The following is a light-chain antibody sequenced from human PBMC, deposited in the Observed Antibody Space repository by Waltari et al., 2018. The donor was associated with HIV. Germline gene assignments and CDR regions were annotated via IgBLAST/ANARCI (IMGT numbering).Light chain of an antibody. CDR3: QVWDSTHYHRGV. CDR1: NLGSKS. Sequence: SYVLTQPPSVSVAPGQTARLTCVGNNLGSKSVQWYQQRPGQAPILVVYDDTERPSGIPERFSGSNSGNTATLTISRVEAGDEADYYCQVWDSTHYHRGVFGGGTNLTVL. J-gene: IGLJ3*02. V-gene: IGLV3-21*02. CDR2: DDT.